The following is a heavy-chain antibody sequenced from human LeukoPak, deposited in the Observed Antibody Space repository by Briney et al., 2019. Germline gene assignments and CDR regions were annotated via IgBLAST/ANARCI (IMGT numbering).Heavy chain of an antibody. CDR1: GGSISSYY. CDR3: ASAPYDSSGYYFTGFDY. V-gene: IGHV4-59*01. Sequence: SETLSLTCTVSGGSISSYYWRWIRQPPGKGLEWIGYIYYSGSTNYNPSLKSRVTISVDTSKNQFSLKLSSVTAADTAVYYCASAPYDSSGYYFTGFDYWGQGTLVTVSS. D-gene: IGHD3-22*01. CDR2: IYYSGST. J-gene: IGHJ4*02.